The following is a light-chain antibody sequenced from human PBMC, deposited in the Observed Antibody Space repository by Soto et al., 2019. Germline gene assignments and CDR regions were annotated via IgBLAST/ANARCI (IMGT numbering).Light chain of an antibody. Sequence: DIPLTQSPSTLSASVGDRVTITCRASQTISSWLAWYQQKPGKAPNLLIYETSNLESGVPSRFSGSGSGTEFTLTISSLQPDDFATYYFQCYNDYCWTFGQGTKVEIK. J-gene: IGKJ1*01. CDR1: QTISSW. CDR3: QCYNDYCWT. V-gene: IGKV1-5*03. CDR2: ETS.